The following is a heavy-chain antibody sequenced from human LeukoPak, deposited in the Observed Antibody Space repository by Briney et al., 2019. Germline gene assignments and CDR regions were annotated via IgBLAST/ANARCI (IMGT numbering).Heavy chain of an antibody. D-gene: IGHD4-11*01. CDR2: IRFDGSNQ. V-gene: IGHV3-30*02. J-gene: IGHJ4*02. Sequence: GGALRLSCTASGFTFSSCVMHWGRQAPGKVVGLVAFIRFDGSNQYNTDTVKGRFTVTRDNYKNTLYLQMNSLRAEDTAVYYCAKDKDAFDYSNYPDYWGQGTLVPVSS. CDR1: GFTFSSCV. CDR3: AKDKDAFDYSNYPDY.